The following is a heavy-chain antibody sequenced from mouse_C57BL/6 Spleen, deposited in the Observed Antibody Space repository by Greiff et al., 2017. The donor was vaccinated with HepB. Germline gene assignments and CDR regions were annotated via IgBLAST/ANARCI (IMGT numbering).Heavy chain of an antibody. V-gene: IGHV1-64*01. CDR2: IHPNSGST. CDR1: GYTFTSYW. D-gene: IGHD4-1*01. J-gene: IGHJ2*01. CDR3: ARSTYWADY. Sequence: VQLQQPGAELVKPGASVKLSCKASGYTFTSYWMHWVKQRPGHGLEWIGMIHPNSGSTNYNEKFKSKAKLTVDKSSSTAYMQLSSLTSEDSAVYYCARSTYWADYWGQGTTLTVSS.